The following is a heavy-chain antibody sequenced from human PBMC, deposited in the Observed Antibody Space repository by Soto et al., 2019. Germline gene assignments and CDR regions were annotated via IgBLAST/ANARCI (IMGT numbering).Heavy chain of an antibody. CDR3: ARGRFRRTWFGP. CDR2: MNPYSGNT. D-gene: IGHD3-16*01. J-gene: IGHJ5*02. Sequence: QVQLVQSGAEVKQPGASVKVSCKASGYTFSDYDINWVRQAAGQGLEWMGWMNPYSGNTGYAQKFQGRVTMTTDTSITTAYMELSSLRFEDTAIYYCARGRFRRTWFGPWGQGTLVTVSS. CDR1: GYTFSDYD. V-gene: IGHV1-8*01.